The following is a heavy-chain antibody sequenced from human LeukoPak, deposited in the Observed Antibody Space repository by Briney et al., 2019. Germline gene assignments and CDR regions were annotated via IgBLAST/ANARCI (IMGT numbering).Heavy chain of an antibody. CDR1: GFTFSSYS. CDR3: ARVHSYGSGSYLDY. Sequence: GGSLRLSCAASGFTFSSYSMNWVRQAPGKGLEWVSYISSSSSTIYYADSVKGRFTISRDNAKNSLYLQMNSLRAEDTAVYYCARVHSYGSGSYLDYWGQGTLVTVSP. J-gene: IGHJ4*02. V-gene: IGHV3-48*04. D-gene: IGHD3-10*01. CDR2: ISSSSSTI.